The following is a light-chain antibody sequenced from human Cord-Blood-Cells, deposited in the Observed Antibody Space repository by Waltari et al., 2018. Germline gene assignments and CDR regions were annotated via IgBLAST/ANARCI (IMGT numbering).Light chain of an antibody. V-gene: IGKV4-1*01. CDR3: QQYYSTPIT. CDR2: WAS. CDR1: QSVLYSPNTKNY. J-gene: IGKJ5*01. Sequence: DIVMTQSPDSLAVSLGERATINSKSSQSVLYSPNTKNYLAWYHQKPGQPPKLLIYWASTRESGVPDRFSGSGSGTDFTLTISILQAEDVAVYYCQQYYSTPITFGQGTRLGIK.